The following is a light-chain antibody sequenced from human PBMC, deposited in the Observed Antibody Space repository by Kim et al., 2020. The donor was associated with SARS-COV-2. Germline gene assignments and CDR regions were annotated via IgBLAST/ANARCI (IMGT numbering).Light chain of an antibody. CDR3: QQYNNWPPLYT. J-gene: IGKJ2*01. CDR2: GAY. V-gene: IGKV3-15*01. CDR1: QSVSSN. Sequence: SPGERANLSCRASQSVSSNIAWYQQKPGQAPRLLIYGAYTRATGIPARFSGSGSGTEFTHTISSLQSEDFAVYYCQQYNNWPPLYTFGQGTKLEI.